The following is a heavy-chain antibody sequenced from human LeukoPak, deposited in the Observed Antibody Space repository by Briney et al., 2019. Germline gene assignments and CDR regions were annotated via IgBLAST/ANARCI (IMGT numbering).Heavy chain of an antibody. V-gene: IGHV3-15*01. Sequence: GGSLRLSCAASGLTFISAWMNWVRQAPGKGLEWVARIKSKTDGGTAEHAAPVKGRFIISRDDSNNMPYLQMNSLNSDDTGVYYCATALRGVGFWGQGTLVTVPS. CDR1: GLTFISAW. J-gene: IGHJ4*02. CDR2: IKSKTDGGTA. D-gene: IGHD3-3*01. CDR3: ATALRGVGF.